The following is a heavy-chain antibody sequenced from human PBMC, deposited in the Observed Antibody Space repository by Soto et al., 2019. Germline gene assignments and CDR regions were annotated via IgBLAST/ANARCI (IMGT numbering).Heavy chain of an antibody. D-gene: IGHD3-3*01. J-gene: IGHJ4*02. CDR3: AKVGITIFGVVIGFDY. CDR1: GFTFSSYA. V-gene: IGHV3-23*01. CDR2: ISGSGGST. Sequence: EVQLLESGGGLVQPGGSLRLSCAASGFTFSSYAMSWVRQAPGKGLAWVSAISGSGGSTYYADSVKGRFTISRDNSKNTLYLHMNSLRAEDTAVYYCAKVGITIFGVVIGFDYWDQGTLVIVSS.